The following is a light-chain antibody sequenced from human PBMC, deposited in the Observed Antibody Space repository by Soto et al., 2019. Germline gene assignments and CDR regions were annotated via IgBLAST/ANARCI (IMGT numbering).Light chain of an antibody. CDR1: QGISSY. Sequence: IQLTQSPSSLSASVGDRVTITCRASQGISSYFAWYQQKSGKAPKLLIYAASTLASGVPSRFSGSGSGTDFSLTISSLQPEDFATYYCQQLNSYPQTFGQGTKVEIK. CDR3: QQLNSYPQT. J-gene: IGKJ1*01. CDR2: AAS. V-gene: IGKV1-9*01.